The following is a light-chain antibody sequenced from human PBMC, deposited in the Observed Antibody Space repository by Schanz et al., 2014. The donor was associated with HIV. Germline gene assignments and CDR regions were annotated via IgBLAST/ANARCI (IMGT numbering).Light chain of an antibody. V-gene: IGLV2-18*02. J-gene: IGLJ1*01. CDR3: CSYTTSDTPLV. CDR1: SSDIGAYNR. CDR2: EVS. Sequence: QSALTQPPSVSGSPGQSVTISCTGTSSDIGAYNRVSWYQQSPGTAPKLLIYEVSDRPSGIPDRFSGSKSGNTASLTISGLQAEDEADYYCCSYTTSDTPLVFGTGTKLTVL.